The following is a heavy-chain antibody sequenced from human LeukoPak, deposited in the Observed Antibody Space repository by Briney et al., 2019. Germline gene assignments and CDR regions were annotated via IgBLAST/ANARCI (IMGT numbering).Heavy chain of an antibody. CDR2: IYYSGST. J-gene: IGHJ3*02. CDR1: GASVSSYY. Sequence: PSETLSLTCSVSGASVSSYYWSWIRQPPGKGLEWIGYIYYSGSTNYNPSLKSRVTISVDTSNNQFSLKLTSVTAADTAIYYCATHRRPGSGGYENAFEIWGQGTMVTVSS. D-gene: IGHD5-12*01. V-gene: IGHV4-59*08. CDR3: ATHRRPGSGGYENAFEI.